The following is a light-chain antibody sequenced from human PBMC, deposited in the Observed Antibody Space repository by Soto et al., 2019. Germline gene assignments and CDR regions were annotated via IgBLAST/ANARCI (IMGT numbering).Light chain of an antibody. CDR2: VNS. Sequence: QLVLTQPPSVSGAPGQRVTISCTGSSSNIGAGSDVHWYQQLPGTAPKLLIYVNSNRPSGVPDRFSGSKSGTSASLAITGLQAEDEADYYCQSYDSTLSGYVVFGGGTKLTVL. CDR3: QSYDSTLSGYVV. J-gene: IGLJ2*01. CDR1: SSNIGAGSD. V-gene: IGLV1-40*01.